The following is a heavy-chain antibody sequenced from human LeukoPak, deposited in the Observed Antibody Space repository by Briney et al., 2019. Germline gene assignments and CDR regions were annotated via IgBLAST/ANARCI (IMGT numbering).Heavy chain of an antibody. Sequence: SETLSLTCTVSGGSISSSGYYWGWIRQPPGKGLEWIGSIYYSGSTYYNPSLKSRVTISVDTSKNQFSLKLSSVTAADTAVYYCARHMVRGPQDPWGQGTLVTVSS. J-gene: IGHJ5*02. CDR1: GGSISSSGYY. D-gene: IGHD3-10*01. CDR3: ARHMVRGPQDP. CDR2: IYYSGST. V-gene: IGHV4-39*07.